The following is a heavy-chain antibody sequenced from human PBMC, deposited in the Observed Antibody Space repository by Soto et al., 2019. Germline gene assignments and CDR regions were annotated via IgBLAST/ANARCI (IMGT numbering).Heavy chain of an antibody. J-gene: IGHJ4*02. CDR1: GGTFSSYA. CDR2: LIPIFGTA. Sequence: QVQLVQSGAEVKKPGSSVKVSCKASGGTFSSYAISWVRQAPGQGLEWMGGLIPIFGTANYAQKFQGRVTITADESTSTAYMELSSLRSEDTAVYYCARSQIGGTIFGVVTSPFDYWGQATLVTVSS. V-gene: IGHV1-69*01. D-gene: IGHD3-3*01. CDR3: ARSQIGGTIFGVVTSPFDY.